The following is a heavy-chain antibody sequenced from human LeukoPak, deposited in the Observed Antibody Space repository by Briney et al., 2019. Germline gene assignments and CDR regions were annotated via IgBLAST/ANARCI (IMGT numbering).Heavy chain of an antibody. CDR1: GGSISSYY. V-gene: IGHV4-59*12. Sequence: SETLSLTCTVSGGSISSYYWSWIRQPPGKGLEWIGYIYYSGSTNYNPSLKSRVTISVDTSKNQFSLKLSSVTAADTAVYYCARSVVIYDFWSGYYRTRGGYFDYWGQGTLVTVSS. CDR2: IYYSGST. J-gene: IGHJ4*02. CDR3: ARSVVIYDFWSGYYRTRGGYFDY. D-gene: IGHD3-3*01.